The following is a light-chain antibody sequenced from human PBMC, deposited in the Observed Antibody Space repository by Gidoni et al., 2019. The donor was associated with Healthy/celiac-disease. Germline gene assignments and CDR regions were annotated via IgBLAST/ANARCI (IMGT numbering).Light chain of an antibody. J-gene: IGKJ4*01. Sequence: EIVMTQSPATLSVSPGERATLSCRASQSVSSNLAWYQQKPGQAPRLLIYGASTRANGIPARFSGSGSGTEFTLTISSLQSEDFAVYYCQQYNNWPPLTFXGXTKVEIK. CDR2: GAS. CDR1: QSVSSN. CDR3: QQYNNWPPLT. V-gene: IGKV3-15*01.